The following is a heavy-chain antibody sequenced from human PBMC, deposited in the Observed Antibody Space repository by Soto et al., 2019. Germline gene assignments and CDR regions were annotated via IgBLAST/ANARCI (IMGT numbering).Heavy chain of an antibody. CDR2: ISYDGSNK. Sequence: QVQLVESGGGVVQPGRSLRLSCAASGFTFSSYAMHWVRQAPGKGLEWVAVISYDGSNKYYADSVKGRFTISRDNSKNTLYLQMNSLRAEDTAVYYCARVPLRFIDYWGQGTLVTVSS. J-gene: IGHJ4*02. CDR3: ARVPLRFIDY. CDR1: GFTFSSYA. D-gene: IGHD3-3*01. V-gene: IGHV3-30-3*01.